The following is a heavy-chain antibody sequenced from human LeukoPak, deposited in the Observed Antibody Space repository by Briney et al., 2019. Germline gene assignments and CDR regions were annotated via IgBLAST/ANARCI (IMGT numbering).Heavy chain of an antibody. D-gene: IGHD3-10*01. CDR1: GYTFTSYG. J-gene: IGHJ6*03. CDR2: ISAYNGNT. CDR3: ARAVKRGVRGVIFVGYYYYYMDV. V-gene: IGHV1-18*01. Sequence: ASVKVSCKASGYTFTSYGISWVRQAPGQGLEWMGWISAYNGNTNYAQKLQGRVTMTTDTSTSTAYMELRSLRSDDTAVYYCARAVKRGVRGVIFVGYYYYYMDVWGKGTTVTVSS.